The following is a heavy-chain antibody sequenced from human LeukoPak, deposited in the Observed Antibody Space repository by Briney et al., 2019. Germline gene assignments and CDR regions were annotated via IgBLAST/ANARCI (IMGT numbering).Heavy chain of an antibody. V-gene: IGHV3-30*03. J-gene: IGHJ4*02. CDR3: ARRYFDY. CDR2: ISYDGSYK. Sequence: GGSLRLSCAGSGFIFSNYGMHWVRQAPGKGLEWVAVISYDGSYKYYADSVKGRFTISRDNAKNSLYLQMNSLRAEDTAVYYCARRYFDYWGQGTLVTVSS. CDR1: GFIFSNYG.